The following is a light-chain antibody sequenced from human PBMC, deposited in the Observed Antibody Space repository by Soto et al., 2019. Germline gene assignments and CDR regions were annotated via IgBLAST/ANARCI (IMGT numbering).Light chain of an antibody. J-gene: IGKJ1*01. CDR2: GVS. CDR3: QQYGSSPQT. CDR1: QSVSTSY. V-gene: IGKV3-20*01. Sequence: IVLTQSPGTLSLSPGERATLSCRASQSVSTSYLAWYQQKPGQAPRLLIYGVSSRATGIPDRFSGSGSGIDFTLTISRLEPEDFAVYYCQQYGSSPQTFGQGTKVDIK.